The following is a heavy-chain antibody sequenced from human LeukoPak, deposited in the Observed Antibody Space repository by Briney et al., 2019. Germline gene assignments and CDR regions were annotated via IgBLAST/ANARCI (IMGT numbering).Heavy chain of an antibody. V-gene: IGHV3-21*01. CDR1: GFTFSSYS. Sequence: GGSLRLSCAASGFTFSSYSMNWVRQAPGKGLEWVSSISSSSSYIYYADSVKGRFTISRDNAKNSLYLQMNSLRAEDTAVYYCARRRSSSWGSYYMDVWGKGTTVTISS. CDR3: ARRRSSSWGSYYMDV. CDR2: ISSSSSYI. J-gene: IGHJ6*03. D-gene: IGHD6-13*01.